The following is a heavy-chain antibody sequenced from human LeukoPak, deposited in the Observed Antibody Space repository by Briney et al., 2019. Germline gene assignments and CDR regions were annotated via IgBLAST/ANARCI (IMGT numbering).Heavy chain of an antibody. CDR3: ARHDWFDP. Sequence: GGSLRLSCAVFGFTVGSDYMNWVRQAPGKGLEWVSVIYSGGSTYYADSVKGRFTTSRDNSKNTLFLQMNSLRAEDTAMYYCARHDWFDPWGQGTLVTVSS. J-gene: IGHJ5*02. CDR1: GFTVGSDY. CDR2: IYSGGST. V-gene: IGHV3-66*04.